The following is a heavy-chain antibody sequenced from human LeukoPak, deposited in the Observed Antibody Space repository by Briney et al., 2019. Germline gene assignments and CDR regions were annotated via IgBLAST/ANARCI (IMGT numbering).Heavy chain of an antibody. CDR1: GFTVSSNY. Sequence: PGGSLRLSCAASGFTVSSNYMSWVRQAPGKGLEWVSVIYSGGSTYYADSVKGRFTISRDNSKNTLYLQMNSLRAEDTAVYYCARQRGYDFWSGYYKLYYFDYWGQGTLVTVSS. D-gene: IGHD3-3*01. CDR2: IYSGGST. V-gene: IGHV3-66*02. J-gene: IGHJ4*02. CDR3: ARQRGYDFWSGYYKLYYFDY.